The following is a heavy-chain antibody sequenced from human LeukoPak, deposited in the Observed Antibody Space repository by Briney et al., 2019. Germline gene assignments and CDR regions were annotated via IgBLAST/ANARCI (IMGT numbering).Heavy chain of an antibody. CDR3: AKDSLYYYDSSGYYS. Sequence: GRSLRLSCAASGFTFDGYAMHWVRQAPGKGLEWVSGISWNSGSIGYADSVKGRFTISRDNAKNSLYLQMNSLRAEDTALYYCAKDSLYYYDSSGYYSWGQGTLVTVSS. CDR1: GFTFDGYA. D-gene: IGHD3-22*01. CDR2: ISWNSGSI. V-gene: IGHV3-9*01. J-gene: IGHJ4*02.